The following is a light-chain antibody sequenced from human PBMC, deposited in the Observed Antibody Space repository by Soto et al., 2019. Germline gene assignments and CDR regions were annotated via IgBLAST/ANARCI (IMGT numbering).Light chain of an antibody. Sequence: EIVLTQSPGTLSLSPGERATLSCRASQSVSSTYLAWFQQKPGQAPRLLMYGASNRATGIPDRFSGSGSGTDFALTFSRLEHEDFAVYYCQQYDTSPWTFGQGTKVEV. CDR1: QSVSSTY. CDR2: GAS. CDR3: QQYDTSPWT. J-gene: IGKJ1*01. V-gene: IGKV3-20*01.